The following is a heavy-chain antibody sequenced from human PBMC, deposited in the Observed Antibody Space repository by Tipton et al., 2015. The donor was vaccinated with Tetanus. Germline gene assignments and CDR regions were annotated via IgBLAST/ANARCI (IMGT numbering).Heavy chain of an antibody. J-gene: IGHJ3*01. V-gene: IGHV3-30*18. D-gene: IGHD3-9*01. CDR2: ITYDGKSQ. Sequence: SLRLSCAVSGFTFGTYGMHWVRQAPGKGLEWVATITYDGKSQYYRDSVKGRFTISRDNSKNMMFLQNNSLRAEDTARYYCAKVQVLQSTDWDENFASDLWGRGTMVTVSS. CDR3: AKVQVLQSTDWDENFASDL. CDR1: GFTFGTYG.